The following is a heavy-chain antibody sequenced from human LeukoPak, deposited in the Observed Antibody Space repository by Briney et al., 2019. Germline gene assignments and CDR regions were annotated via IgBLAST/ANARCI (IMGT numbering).Heavy chain of an antibody. D-gene: IGHD3-9*01. V-gene: IGHV3-9*01. Sequence: GRSLRLSCAASGFTFDDYAMHWVRQAPGKGLEWVSGISWNSGSIGYADSVKGRFTISRDNSKNTLYLQMNSLRAEDTAVYYCASGERYFDWLTYYFDYWGQGTLVTVSS. CDR3: ASGERYFDWLTYYFDY. CDR2: ISWNSGSI. CDR1: GFTFDDYA. J-gene: IGHJ4*02.